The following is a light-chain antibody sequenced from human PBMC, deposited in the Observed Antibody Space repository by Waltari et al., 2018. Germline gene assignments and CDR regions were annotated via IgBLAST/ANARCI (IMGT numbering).Light chain of an antibody. CDR3: QQYSASTGT. CDR2: GAS. V-gene: IGKV3-20*01. CDR1: QTLNSKY. Sequence: EIVLTQSPGTMSLSPGDRATLSCRASQTLNSKYLAWYQQKPGQAPRLLIHGASSRASGIPDRFSGSGSGTDFTLTITRLQSGDSGVYDCQQYSASTGTFGQGTKVEIK. J-gene: IGKJ1*01.